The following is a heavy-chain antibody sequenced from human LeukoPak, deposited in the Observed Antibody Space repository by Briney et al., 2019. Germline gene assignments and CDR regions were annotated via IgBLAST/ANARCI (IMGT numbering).Heavy chain of an antibody. J-gene: IGHJ4*02. Sequence: GGSLRLSCAVSGFTVTDNYMSWVRQAPGKGLQWVSVVYPDGRTYYADSVKGRFTISRDNSRNTLLLQLNSLRAGDTAVYYCARTNPVCGDYDYWGQGTLVTVSS. D-gene: IGHD4-17*01. CDR3: ARTNPVCGDYDY. CDR2: VYPDGRT. CDR1: GFTVTDNY. V-gene: IGHV3-53*01.